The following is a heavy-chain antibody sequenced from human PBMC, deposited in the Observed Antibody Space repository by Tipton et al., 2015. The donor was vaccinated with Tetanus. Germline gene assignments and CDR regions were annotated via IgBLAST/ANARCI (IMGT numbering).Heavy chain of an antibody. CDR3: VSGSSLDY. Sequence: GSLRLSCEVSGFTLSRFGMNWVRQAPGKGLEWISSISSTSTYIYYATSVKGRSTISRDNAKNSLFLQMNSLRAEDTAIYYCVSGSSLDYWGQGTLVTVS. D-gene: IGHD6-19*01. CDR1: GFTLSRFG. V-gene: IGHV3-21*01. CDR2: ISSTSTYI. J-gene: IGHJ4*02.